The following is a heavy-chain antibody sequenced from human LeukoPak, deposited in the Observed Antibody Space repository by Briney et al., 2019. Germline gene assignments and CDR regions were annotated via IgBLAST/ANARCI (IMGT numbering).Heavy chain of an antibody. J-gene: IGHJ5*02. CDR1: GGSISSYS. CDR2: IYTSGST. V-gene: IGHV4-4*07. CDR3: ARERSMVRGVSWFDP. Sequence: SETLSLTCTVSGGSISSYSWSWIRQPAGKGLEWIGRIYTSGSTNYNPSLKSRVTISVDTSKNQFSLKLSSVTAADTAVYYCARERSMVRGVSWFDPWGQGTLVTVSS. D-gene: IGHD3-10*01.